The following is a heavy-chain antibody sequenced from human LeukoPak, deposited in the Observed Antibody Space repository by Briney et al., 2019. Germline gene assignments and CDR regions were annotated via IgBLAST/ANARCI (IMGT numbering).Heavy chain of an antibody. Sequence: PSETLSLTCTVSGGSVTTGYYYWGWIRQPPGKALEWIGSFYYSGSTYYNPSLQSRVTISVDTSKTQFSLRLNSVTAADTAVYYCARSYYGSGSYVSNFDYWGQGTLVTVSS. J-gene: IGHJ4*02. V-gene: IGHV4-39*01. CDR2: FYYSGST. D-gene: IGHD3-10*01. CDR3: ARSYYGSGSYVSNFDY. CDR1: GGSVTTGYYY.